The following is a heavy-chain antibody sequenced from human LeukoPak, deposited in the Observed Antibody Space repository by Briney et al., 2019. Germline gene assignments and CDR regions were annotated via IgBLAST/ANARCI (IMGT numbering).Heavy chain of an antibody. Sequence: GGSLRLSCAASGFTFSDYYMSWIRQAPGQGLEWLSYISSSGNIKYYTDSVNGRFTISRDNAKNPLYLQMNSLTAEDTAVYYCANFQWLPYFAFWGQGTLVTVSS. CDR1: GFTFSDYY. V-gene: IGHV3-11*01. J-gene: IGHJ4*02. CDR2: ISSSGNIK. CDR3: ANFQWLPYFAF. D-gene: IGHD5-12*01.